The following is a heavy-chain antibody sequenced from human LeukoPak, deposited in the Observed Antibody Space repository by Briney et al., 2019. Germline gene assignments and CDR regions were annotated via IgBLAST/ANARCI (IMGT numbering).Heavy chain of an antibody. CDR1: GYTFTRYY. Sequence: ASVKVSCKASGYTFTRYYMHWLRQAPAQGLEGMGIINPSGCSTSYAQKLQGRVTMTRDTSTSTVYMELSSLRSEGTAVYYCTRPMPHSSSWYEFDYWGERALFSVSS. J-gene: IGHJ4*02. V-gene: IGHV1-46*01. D-gene: IGHD6-13*01. CDR3: TRPMPHSSSWYEFDY. CDR2: INPSGCST.